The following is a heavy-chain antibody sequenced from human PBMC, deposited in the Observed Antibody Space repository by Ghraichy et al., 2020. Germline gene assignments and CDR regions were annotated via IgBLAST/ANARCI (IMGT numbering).Heavy chain of an antibody. V-gene: IGHV3-48*01. CDR2: ISSSGTTT. J-gene: IGHJ6*02. CDR1: DFNFNSYS. Sequence: GGSLRLSCEASDFNFNSYSMIWVRQAPGKGLEWVSYISSSGTTTKYADSVKGRFTISRDNAKNSLYLQVNNLRAEDTAVYFCARGAPGDPKIGPLGVWGLGTTINVS. D-gene: IGHD3-16*01. CDR3: ARGAPGDPKIGPLGV.